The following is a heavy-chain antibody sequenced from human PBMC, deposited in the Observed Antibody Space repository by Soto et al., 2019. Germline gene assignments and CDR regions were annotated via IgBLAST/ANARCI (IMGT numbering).Heavy chain of an antibody. J-gene: IGHJ6*02. CDR2: MNPNSGNT. CDR1: GYTFTCYY. CDR3: ARGADYYGSGNYYGMDV. D-gene: IGHD3-10*01. V-gene: IGHV1-8*01. Sequence: GASVKVSCKASGYTFTCYYINWVRQATGQGLEWMGWMNPNSGNTGYAQKFQGRVTMTRNTSISTAYMELSSLRSEDTAVYYCARGADYYGSGNYYGMDVWGQGTTVTVSS.